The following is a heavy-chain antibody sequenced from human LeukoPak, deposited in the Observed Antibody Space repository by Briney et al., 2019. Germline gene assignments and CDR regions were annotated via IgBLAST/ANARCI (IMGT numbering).Heavy chain of an antibody. D-gene: IGHD3-22*01. CDR3: ARDTQITMIVVVNKGAFDI. Sequence: GGSLRLSCAASGFTFSNYWMSWVRQAPGKGLEWVANIKQDGSEKYYVDSVKGRFTISRDNAKNSLYLQMNSLRAEDTAVYCCARDTQITMIVVVNKGAFDIWGQGTMVTVSS. V-gene: IGHV3-7*01. J-gene: IGHJ3*02. CDR2: IKQDGSEK. CDR1: GFTFSNYW.